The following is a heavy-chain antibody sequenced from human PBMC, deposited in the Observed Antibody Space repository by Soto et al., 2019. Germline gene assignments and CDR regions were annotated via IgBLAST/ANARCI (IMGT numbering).Heavy chain of an antibody. CDR1: GGSISSSNW. Sequence: QVQLQESGPGLVKPSGTLSLTCAVSGGSISSSNWWRWVRQPPGKGLEWIGEIYHSGRTNYNPSLKSLFTISVDKSKNQFSLKLSAVTAADTAGYYCATLPASSDFGYWGQGTLVTVSS. CDR3: ATLPASSDFGY. D-gene: IGHD2-2*01. CDR2: IYHSGRT. J-gene: IGHJ4*02. V-gene: IGHV4-4*02.